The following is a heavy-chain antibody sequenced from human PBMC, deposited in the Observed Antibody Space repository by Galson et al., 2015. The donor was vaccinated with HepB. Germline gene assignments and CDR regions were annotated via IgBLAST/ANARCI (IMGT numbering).Heavy chain of an antibody. CDR2: INTDGSGT. CDR1: GFTFSIYW. CDR3: AREEAGATGTFRRFFDH. Sequence: SLRLSCAASGFTFSIYWMYWVRQVPGKGLVWVSRINTDGSGTSYADSVKGRFTISRDNSKNTLYLQMNSLRAEDTAVYYCAREEAGATGTFRRFFDHWGQGTLVTVSS. D-gene: IGHD3-16*01. V-gene: IGHV3-74*01. J-gene: IGHJ4*02.